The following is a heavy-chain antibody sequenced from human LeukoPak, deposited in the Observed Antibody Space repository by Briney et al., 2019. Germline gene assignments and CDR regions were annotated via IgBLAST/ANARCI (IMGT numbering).Heavy chain of an antibody. CDR3: ARGPYFRGVAARPIDY. CDR2: IYYSGST. J-gene: IGHJ4*02. V-gene: IGHV4-31*03. Sequence: SETLSLTCTVSGGSISSGGYYWSWIRQHPGKGLEWIGYIYYSGSTYYNPSLKSRVTISVDTSKNQFSLKLSSVTAADTAVYYCARGPYFRGVAARPIDYWGQGTLVIVSS. CDR1: GGSISSGGYY. D-gene: IGHD6-6*01.